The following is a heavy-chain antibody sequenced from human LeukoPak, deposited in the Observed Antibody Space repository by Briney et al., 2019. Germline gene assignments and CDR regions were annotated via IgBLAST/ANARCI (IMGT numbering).Heavy chain of an antibody. Sequence: SETLSLTCAVYGGSFSGYYWSWIRQPPGKGLEWIGEINHSGSTNYNPSLKSRVTISVDTSKNQFSLKLSSVTAADTAVYYCARAVDTGYTYYYYGMDVWGQGTTVTVSS. J-gene: IGHJ6*02. D-gene: IGHD1-1*01. CDR3: ARAVDTGYTYYYYGMDV. CDR2: INHSGST. CDR1: GGSFSGYY. V-gene: IGHV4-34*01.